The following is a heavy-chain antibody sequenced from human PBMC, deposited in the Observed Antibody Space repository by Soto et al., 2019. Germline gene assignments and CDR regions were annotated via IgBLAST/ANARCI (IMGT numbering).Heavy chain of an antibody. D-gene: IGHD3-22*01. Sequence: SETLYLTCTVSGGSINSTDYYWSWIRQPPGKGLEWIGYISYSGSTYHNPSLKSRVNISVDKSKNQFSLKLNSLTAADTAVYYCATFPTYYYARSGYANAFDVWGQGTMVT. J-gene: IGHJ3*01. CDR3: ATFPTYYYARSGYANAFDV. CDR2: ISYSGST. CDR1: GGSINSTDYY. V-gene: IGHV4-30-4*01.